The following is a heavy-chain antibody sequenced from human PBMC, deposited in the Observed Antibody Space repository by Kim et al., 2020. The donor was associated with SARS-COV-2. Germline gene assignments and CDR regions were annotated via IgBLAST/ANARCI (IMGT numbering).Heavy chain of an antibody. Sequence: GGSLRLSCAASRFTFSAYAMSWVRQAPGRGLEWVSGISGGGGMTDYVDSVKGRFTISRDNSKNTLYLEVKSLRAEDTAVYYCAKHQGRENIAVYGFEVWG. CDR1: RFTFSAYA. J-gene: IGHJ6*01. CDR3: AKHQGRENIAVYGFEV. CDR2: ISGGGGMT. V-gene: IGHV3-23*01. D-gene: IGHD2-15*01.